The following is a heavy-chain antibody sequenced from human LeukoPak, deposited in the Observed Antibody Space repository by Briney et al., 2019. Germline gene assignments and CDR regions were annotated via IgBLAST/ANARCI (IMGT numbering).Heavy chain of an antibody. V-gene: IGHV4-59*01. CDR2: IYYSGST. Sequence: PSETLSLTCTVSGGSISSYYWSWIRQPPGKGLEWIGYIYYSGSTNHNPSLKSRVTISVDTSKNQFSLKLSSVTAADTAVYYCARGRIAAAGTYYYYGMDVWGQGTTVTVSS. D-gene: IGHD6-13*01. CDR3: ARGRIAAAGTYYYYGMDV. CDR1: GGSISSYY. J-gene: IGHJ6*02.